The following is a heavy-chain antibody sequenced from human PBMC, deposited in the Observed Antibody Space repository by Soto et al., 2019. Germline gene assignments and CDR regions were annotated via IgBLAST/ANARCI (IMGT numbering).Heavy chain of an antibody. CDR1: GYTFTSYY. V-gene: IGHV1-2*02. CDR2: INPITGGT. D-gene: IGHD3-22*01. J-gene: IGHJ4*02. CDR3: ARNYYDSSDRDYLDY. Sequence: QVQLVQSGAEVKRPGASVTVSCKASGYTFTSYYIHWVRQDPGQGREWMGWINPITGGTNYAPKFQGRVTMTRDTSITTAYMELSRLRSDDTAVYYCARNYYDSSDRDYLDYWGQGTPVTVSS.